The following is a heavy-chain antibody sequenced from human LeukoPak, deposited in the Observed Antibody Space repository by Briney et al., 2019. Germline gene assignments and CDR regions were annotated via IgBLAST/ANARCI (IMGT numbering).Heavy chain of an antibody. D-gene: IGHD2-21*02. CDR3: ARDGWRGDSPDY. Sequence: PSETLSLTCNVSGGSIRGYYWSWIRQPPGKGLEWIGYIYSSGSTNYNPSLKSRVTMSVDTSKNQFSLKVSSVTAADTAVYYCARDGWRGDSPDYWGQGTLVTVSS. V-gene: IGHV4-59*01. J-gene: IGHJ4*02. CDR1: GGSIRGYY. CDR2: IYSSGST.